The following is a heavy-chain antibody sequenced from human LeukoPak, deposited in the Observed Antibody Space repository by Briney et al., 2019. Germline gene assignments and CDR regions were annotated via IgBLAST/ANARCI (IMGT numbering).Heavy chain of an antibody. J-gene: IGHJ6*02. V-gene: IGHV3-66*01. CDR1: GFTVSSNY. CDR2: IYSGGST. D-gene: IGHD3-22*01. Sequence: PGGSLRLSCAASGFTVSSNYMSWVRQALGKGLEWVSVIYSGGSTYYADSVKGRFTISRDNSKNTLYLQMNSLRAEDTAVYYCARDRTYYDSSGYSYGMDVWGQGTTVTVSS. CDR3: ARDRTYYDSSGYSYGMDV.